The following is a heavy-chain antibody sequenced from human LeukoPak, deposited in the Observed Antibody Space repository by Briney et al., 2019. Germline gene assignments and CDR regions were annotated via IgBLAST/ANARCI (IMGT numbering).Heavy chain of an antibody. V-gene: IGHV1-18*01. Sequence: GASVRVSCKASVYTFTSYGISWVRQAPGHGLEWMGWVSAYNGNTNYAQKLQGRVTMTTDTSTSTAYMELRSLRSDDTAGYCCAVDAPGHCSGGSCYSVIDYFDYWGQGTLVTVSS. CDR2: VSAYNGNT. D-gene: IGHD2-15*01. CDR1: VYTFTSYG. J-gene: IGHJ4*02. CDR3: AVDAPGHCSGGSCYSVIDYFDY.